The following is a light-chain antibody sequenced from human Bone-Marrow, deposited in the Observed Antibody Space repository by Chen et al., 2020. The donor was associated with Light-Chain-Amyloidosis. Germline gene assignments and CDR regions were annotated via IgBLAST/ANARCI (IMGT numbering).Light chain of an antibody. CDR2: EVT. Sequence: QSALTQPASVSGSPGQSITIPCTGTSSDVGGDNHVSWYQQHPDKAPKLMIYEVTNRPSWAPDRFSGSKSDNTASLTISGLQTEDEADYFCSSYTITNTLVFGSGTRVTVL. J-gene: IGLJ1*01. V-gene: IGLV2-14*01. CDR1: SSDVGGDNH. CDR3: SSYTITNTLV.